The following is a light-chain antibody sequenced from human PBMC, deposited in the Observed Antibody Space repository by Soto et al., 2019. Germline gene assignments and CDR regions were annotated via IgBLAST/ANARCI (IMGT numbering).Light chain of an antibody. V-gene: IGLV2-23*01. CDR3: CSYAGSSTPSYV. Sequence: QSALTQPASVSGSPGQSITIPCTGTNSDVGNYNLVSWYQQYPGKAPKLMIYEGSKRPSGVSNRFSGSKSGNTASLTISGLQSEDEADYYCCSYAGSSTPSYVFGTGTKVTVL. CDR2: EGS. J-gene: IGLJ1*01. CDR1: NSDVGNYNL.